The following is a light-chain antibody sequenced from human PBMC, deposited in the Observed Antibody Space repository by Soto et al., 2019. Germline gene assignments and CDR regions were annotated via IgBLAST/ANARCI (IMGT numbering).Light chain of an antibody. Sequence: QLVLTQSPSASASLGASVKLTCTLSSGHSSYAIAWHQQQPVKCPRYLMKLSSDGSHSKGDWIPDPFSGSSSGAERYLTISSLQSEDEADYYCQTWDTGARVVFGGGTKLTVL. CDR1: SGHSSYA. J-gene: IGLJ2*01. CDR2: LSSDGSH. V-gene: IGLV4-69*01. CDR3: QTWDTGARVV.